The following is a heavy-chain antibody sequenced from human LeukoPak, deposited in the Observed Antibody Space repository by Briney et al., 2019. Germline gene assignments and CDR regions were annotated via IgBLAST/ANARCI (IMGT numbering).Heavy chain of an antibody. D-gene: IGHD6-6*01. CDR1: GGTFSSYA. J-gene: IGHJ4*02. CDR3: ARFYGSSSLRGHFDY. Sequence: ASVKVSCKASGGTFSSYAISRVRQAPGQGLEWMGGIIPIFGTANYAQKFQGRVTITADESTSTAYMELSSLRSEDTAVYYCARFYGSSSLRGHFDYWGQGTLVTVSS. V-gene: IGHV1-69*13. CDR2: IIPIFGTA.